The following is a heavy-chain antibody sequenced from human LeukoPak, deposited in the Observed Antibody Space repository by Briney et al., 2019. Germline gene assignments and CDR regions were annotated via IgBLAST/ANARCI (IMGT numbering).Heavy chain of an antibody. CDR2: IYTSGST. J-gene: IGHJ6*03. D-gene: IGHD2-2*02. V-gene: IGHV4-61*02. CDR1: GGSISSGSYY. Sequence: SETLSLTCTVSGGSISSGSYYWSWIRQPAGKGLEWIGRIYTSGSTNYNPSLKSRVTMSVDTSKNQFSLKLSSVTAADTAVYYCARARPTYCSSTSCYTLRDYYYYMDVWGKGTTVTVSS. CDR3: ARARPTYCSSTSCYTLRDYYYYMDV.